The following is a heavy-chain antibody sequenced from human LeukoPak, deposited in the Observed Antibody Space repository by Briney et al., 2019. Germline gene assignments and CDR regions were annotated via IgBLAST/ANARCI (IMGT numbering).Heavy chain of an antibody. Sequence: ASVKVSCKASGGTFSSYAISWVRQAPGQGLEWMGRIIPIFGIANYAQKFQGRVTITADKSTSTAYMEPSSLRSEDTAVYYCARRADYGGNLGDYWGQGTLVTVSS. D-gene: IGHD4-23*01. CDR1: GGTFSSYA. J-gene: IGHJ4*02. CDR2: IIPIFGIA. CDR3: ARRADYGGNLGDY. V-gene: IGHV1-69*04.